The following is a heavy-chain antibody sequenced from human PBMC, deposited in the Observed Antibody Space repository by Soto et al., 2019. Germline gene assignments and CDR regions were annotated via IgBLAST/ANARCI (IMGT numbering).Heavy chain of an antibody. CDR2: TIPNFGTA. V-gene: IGHV1-69*01. CDR3: AIGWGHSDSSGYFMDLEQ. Sequence: QVQLVQSGAEVKKPGSSLKVSCKASGGTFSSLAISWVRQAPGRGLEWMGGTIPNFGTANYAQKFQDRVTINADEYTTTAYMELSGLRSEDTAVYYCAIGWGHSDSSGYFMDLEQRGQGTQVTVSS. CDR1: GGTFSSLA. D-gene: IGHD3-22*01. J-gene: IGHJ4*02.